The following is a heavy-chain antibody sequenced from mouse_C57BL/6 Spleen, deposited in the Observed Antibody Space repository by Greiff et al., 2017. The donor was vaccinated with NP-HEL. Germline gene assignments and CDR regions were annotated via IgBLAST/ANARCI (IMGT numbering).Heavy chain of an antibody. V-gene: IGHV1-55*01. J-gene: IGHJ2*01. Sequence: QVQLQQSGAELVKPGASVKMSCKASGYTFTSYWITWVKQRPGQGLAWIGDIYPGSGSPDYNENFKSKATLTVATSSSTAYMQLSSLTSEDSAVYYCARGVTTVVDYFDYWGQGTTLTVSS. D-gene: IGHD1-1*01. CDR2: IYPGSGSP. CDR1: GYTFTSYW. CDR3: ARGVTTVVDYFDY.